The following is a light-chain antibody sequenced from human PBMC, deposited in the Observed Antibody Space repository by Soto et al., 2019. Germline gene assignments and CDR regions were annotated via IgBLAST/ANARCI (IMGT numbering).Light chain of an antibody. CDR2: TAT. CDR3: QQRYTASWT. Sequence: DIQMTQSPSSLSASVGDRVTITCRASQSISSFLNWYQQKPGKAPNLLIYTATSLPSGVPSRFSGSGFGTDFTLTISSLQPEDFATYYCQQRYTASWTFGQGTKVEIK. J-gene: IGKJ1*01. CDR1: QSISSF. V-gene: IGKV1-39*01.